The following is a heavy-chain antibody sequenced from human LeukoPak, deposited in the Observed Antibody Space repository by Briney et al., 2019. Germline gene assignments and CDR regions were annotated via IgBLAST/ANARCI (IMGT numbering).Heavy chain of an antibody. V-gene: IGHV4-39*01. CDR1: GGYMSSSSYY. Sequence: SETLSLTCTVSGGYMSSSSYYWAWIRQTPGKGLEWIGSIFSSGTTYYNPSLKSRVSISVDTSKNQFSLKLNSVTAADTAVFYCASHGGSGSYPPVRDDPWGQGTLVTVSS. J-gene: IGHJ5*02. CDR3: ASHGGSGSYPPVRDDP. D-gene: IGHD3-10*01. CDR2: IFSSGTT.